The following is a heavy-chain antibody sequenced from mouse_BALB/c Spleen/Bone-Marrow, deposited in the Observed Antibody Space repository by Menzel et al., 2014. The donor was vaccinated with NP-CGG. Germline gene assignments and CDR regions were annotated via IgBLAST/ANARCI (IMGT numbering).Heavy chain of an antibody. J-gene: IGHJ2*01. V-gene: IGHV14-4*02. CDR3: NEGYGNYGY. Sequence: EVQRVESGAELRRSGDSLKLSCTASGFNIKDYYMHWVKQRPEQGLEWIGWIDPENGDTEYAPKFQGKATMTADTSSNTAYLQLSSLTSEDTAVYYCNEGYGNYGYWGQGTTPTVSS. CDR2: IDPENGDT. CDR1: GFNIKDYY. D-gene: IGHD2-10*02.